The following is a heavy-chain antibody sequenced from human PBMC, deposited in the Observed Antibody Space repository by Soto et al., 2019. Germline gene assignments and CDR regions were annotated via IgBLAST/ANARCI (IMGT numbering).Heavy chain of an antibody. V-gene: IGHV4-38-2*02. Sequence: LSLTCAVSGYSISSGYYWGWIRQPPGKGLEWIGSIYHSGSTYYNPSLKSRVTISVDTSKNQFSLKLSSVTAADTAVYYCARDSRHHYPVRGVIIIWFDPWGQGTLVTVSS. D-gene: IGHD3-10*01. J-gene: IGHJ5*02. CDR3: ARDSRHHYPVRGVIIIWFDP. CDR2: IYHSGST. CDR1: GYSISSGYY.